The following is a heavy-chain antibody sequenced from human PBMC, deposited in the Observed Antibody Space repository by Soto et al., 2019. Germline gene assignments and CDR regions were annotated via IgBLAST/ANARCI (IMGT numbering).Heavy chain of an antibody. V-gene: IGHV4-59*08. CDR3: ARGGHCTDGVCSALDY. D-gene: IGHD2-8*01. Sequence: QVQLQESGPGLVKPSETLSLTCTVSGGAISTYYWSWIRQPPGKGLEWIGYIYYSGTASYNPSLKRRVTTSLDTSKNQFFLRLSSVTAAHTAVYYCARGGHCTDGVCSALDYWGQGTVVTVSS. J-gene: IGHJ4*02. CDR2: IYYSGTA. CDR1: GGAISTYY.